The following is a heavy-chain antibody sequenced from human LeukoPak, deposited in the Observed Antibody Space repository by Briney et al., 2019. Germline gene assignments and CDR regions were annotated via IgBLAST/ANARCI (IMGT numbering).Heavy chain of an antibody. J-gene: IGHJ3*01. CDR3: ARLLDNDISGDPDTFDV. D-gene: IGHD3-22*01. CDR1: GIAVSGNY. Sequence: GSLTLSCAASGIAVSGNYMTWVRQTPGKGLEWIGYVSYTGRTKYNPSLQSRVTISIDTSKSQFSLKLTSVTSADTAVYSCARLLDNDISGDPDTFDVWGQGTTVIVSS. CDR2: VSYTGRT. V-gene: IGHV4-59*02.